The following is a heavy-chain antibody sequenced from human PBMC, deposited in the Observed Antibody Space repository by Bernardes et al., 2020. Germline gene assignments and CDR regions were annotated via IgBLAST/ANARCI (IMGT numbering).Heavy chain of an antibody. J-gene: IGHJ4*02. V-gene: IGHV3-23*01. CDR1: GLTFRSSA. CDR3: AKGFDFWSGYYYFGY. CDR2: ISGSGGVT. Sequence: GGALILSCEASGLTFRSSAMSWVRQAPGQGLAWVSTISGSGGVTYYADSVKGRFTVSRDNSKNTLYLRVNSLRADDTAVYYCAKGFDFWSGYYYFGYWGQGTLVTVSS. D-gene: IGHD3-3*01.